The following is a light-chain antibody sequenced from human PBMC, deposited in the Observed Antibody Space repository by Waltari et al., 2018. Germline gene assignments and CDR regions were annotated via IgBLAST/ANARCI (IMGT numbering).Light chain of an antibody. Sequence: DLQMTQSPSSLSASVGDRVTIPCRASKNIRSYLSWDQQKTGIAPKLVIYAASTLQSGVPARFSGSGSGTNFTLTITSLQAEDFATYFCQASYTTPYSFGQGTKVEIK. CDR1: KNIRSY. CDR2: AAS. CDR3: QASYTTPYS. J-gene: IGKJ2*03. V-gene: IGKV1-39*01.